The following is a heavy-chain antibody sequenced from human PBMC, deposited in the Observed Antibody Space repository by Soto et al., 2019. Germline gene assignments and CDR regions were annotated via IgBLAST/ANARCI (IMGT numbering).Heavy chain of an antibody. J-gene: IGHJ4*02. CDR3: AKDAGSVCSGGSCYFQALDS. V-gene: IGHV3-23*01. CDR2: ISVSGGST. D-gene: IGHD2-15*01. CDR1: GFTFSNYA. Sequence: VPLLESGGGLVQPGGSLRLSCAASGFTFSNYAMSWVRQAPGKGLEWVSGISVSGGSTYYADSVKGRFTISRDNSKNTLYVQMNSLRVDDTAVYYCAKDAGSVCSGGSCYFQALDSWGQGTLVTVSS.